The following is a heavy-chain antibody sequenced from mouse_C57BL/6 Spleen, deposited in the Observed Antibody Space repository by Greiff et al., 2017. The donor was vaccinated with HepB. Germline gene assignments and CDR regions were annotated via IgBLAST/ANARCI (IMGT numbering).Heavy chain of an antibody. CDR1: GYAFTNYL. CDR3: ARWYFDV. J-gene: IGHJ1*03. Sequence: QVQLQQSGAELVRPGTSVKVSCKASGYAFTNYLIEWVKQRPGQGLEWIGVINPGSGGTNYNEKFKGKATLTVDKSSSTAYMQLSSLTSEDSAVYYCARWYFDVWGTGTTVTVSS. CDR2: INPGSGGT. V-gene: IGHV1-54*01.